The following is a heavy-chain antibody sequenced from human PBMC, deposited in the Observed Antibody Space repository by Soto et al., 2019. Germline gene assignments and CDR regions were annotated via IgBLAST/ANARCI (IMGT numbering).Heavy chain of an antibody. CDR2: IYYSGST. J-gene: IGHJ3*02. V-gene: IGHV4-30-4*01. Sequence: SETLSLTCTVSGGSISSGDYYWSWIRQPPGKGLEWIGYIYYSGSTYYNPSLKSRVTISVDTSKNQFSLKLSSVTAADTAVYYCARVVPTRYYDSSGYEGGDAFDIWGQGTMVTVSS. CDR1: GGSISSGDYY. CDR3: ARVVPTRYYDSSGYEGGDAFDI. D-gene: IGHD3-22*01.